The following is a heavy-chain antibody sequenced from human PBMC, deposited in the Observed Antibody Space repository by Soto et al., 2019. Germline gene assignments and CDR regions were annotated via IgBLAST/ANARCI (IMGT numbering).Heavy chain of an antibody. CDR2: IRGDGGQT. V-gene: IGHV3-23*01. Sequence: LRLSCTASGFTFSSYGMGWVRQAPGKGLQWVSTIRGDGGQTHYTDSVKGRFSISRDNSKNTVYLQMDSLRAEDTAMYFCARDVGLDSDDFFAYWGQGTQVTV. CDR1: GFTFSSYG. J-gene: IGHJ4*02. D-gene: IGHD3-9*01. CDR3: ARDVGLDSDDFFAY.